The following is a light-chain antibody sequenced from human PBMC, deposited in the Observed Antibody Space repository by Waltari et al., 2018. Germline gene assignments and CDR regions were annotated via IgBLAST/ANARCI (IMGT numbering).Light chain of an antibody. Sequence: QSALTQPRSVSGSPGQSVTISCTGTSSYVGGYNYVSWYQQHPGKAPKLIIYDVTKRPSGVPDRLSGSKSGNTASLTISGLQAEDEADYYCCSYAARYTFVFGTGTKVTVL. V-gene: IGLV2-11*01. CDR1: SSYVGGYNY. J-gene: IGLJ1*01. CDR2: DVT. CDR3: CSYAARYTFV.